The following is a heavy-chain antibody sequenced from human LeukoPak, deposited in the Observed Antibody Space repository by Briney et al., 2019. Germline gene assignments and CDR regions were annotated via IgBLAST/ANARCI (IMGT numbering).Heavy chain of an antibody. CDR3: AKDPVAGALSYYFDN. D-gene: IGHD6-19*01. CDR2: LRYDGRNQ. Sequence: PGGSLRLSCVASGFTFNTFGMNWVRQAPGKGLEWVSFLRYDGRNQYYADSVKGRFAISRDNPKNTVYLQMSSLRPEDTAVYYCAKDPVAGALSYYFDNWGQGTLVTVSS. V-gene: IGHV3-30*02. CDR1: GFTFNTFG. J-gene: IGHJ4*02.